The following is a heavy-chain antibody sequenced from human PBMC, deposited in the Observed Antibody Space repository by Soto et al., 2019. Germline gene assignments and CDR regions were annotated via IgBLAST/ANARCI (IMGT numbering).Heavy chain of an antibody. CDR2: IKPISDIT. J-gene: IGHJ5*02. Sequence: SVKVSCKAPGDTFGRFTINWVRQAPGQGLEWMGGIKPISDITNYAQRFQGRVTFTADASTSTVYLELSSLRSEDTAMYYCARDPSTINKLIGVWFDPWGRGTLVTVSS. CDR3: ARDPSTINKLIGVWFDP. V-gene: IGHV1-69*13. CDR1: GDTFGRFT. D-gene: IGHD4-4*01.